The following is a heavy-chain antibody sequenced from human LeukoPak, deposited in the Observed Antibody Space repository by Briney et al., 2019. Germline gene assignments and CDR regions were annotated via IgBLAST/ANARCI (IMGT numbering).Heavy chain of an antibody. Sequence: GASLRLSCAASGFTFSSYAMSWVRQAPGKGLEWVSAISGSGGSTYYADSVKGRFTISRDNSKNTLYLQMNSLRAEDTAVYYCAKSIVVVPAAIFDHWGQGTLVTVSS. CDR1: GFTFSSYA. CDR2: ISGSGGST. CDR3: AKSIVVVPAAIFDH. D-gene: IGHD2-2*01. J-gene: IGHJ4*02. V-gene: IGHV3-23*01.